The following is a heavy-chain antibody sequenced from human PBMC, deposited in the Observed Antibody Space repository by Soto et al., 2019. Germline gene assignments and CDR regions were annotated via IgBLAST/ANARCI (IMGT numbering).Heavy chain of an antibody. Sequence: PSETLSLTCSVPGGSISSSIYYWGWIRHPPGKGLEWIGSIYSIVSTYYNPSLKSRVTIPVDTSKNQFSLKLTSVTAADTAVYYCPRQKLSYVHDAFDIWGEGTMVTV. CDR3: PRQKLSYVHDAFDI. D-gene: IGHD3-16*01. J-gene: IGHJ3*02. CDR2: IYSIVST. CDR1: GGSISSSIYY. V-gene: IGHV4-39*01.